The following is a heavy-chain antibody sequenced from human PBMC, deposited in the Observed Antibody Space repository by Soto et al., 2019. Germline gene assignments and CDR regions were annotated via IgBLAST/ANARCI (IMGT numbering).Heavy chain of an antibody. CDR3: ARDIHRYCSSTSCYRFDP. J-gene: IGHJ5*02. D-gene: IGHD2-2*02. Sequence: KASETLSLTCTVSGGSISSGDYYWSWIRQPPGKGLEWIGYIYYSGSTYYNPSLKSRVTISVDTSKNQFSLKLSSVTAADTAVYYCARDIHRYCSSTSCYRFDPWGQGTLVTVSS. CDR2: IYYSGST. V-gene: IGHV4-30-4*01. CDR1: GGSISSGDYY.